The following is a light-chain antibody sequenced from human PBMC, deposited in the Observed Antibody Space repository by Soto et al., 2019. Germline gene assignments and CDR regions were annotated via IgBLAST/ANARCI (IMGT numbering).Light chain of an antibody. CDR1: SSDVGTYNL. Sequence: QPVLTQPASVSGSPGQSITISCTGISSDVGTYNLVSWYQEHPGKAPKLMIYEGSKRPSGVSNRFSGSKSGNTASLTISGLQAEDEADYYCCSYAGSSTFVVFGGGTKLTVL. V-gene: IGLV2-23*03. CDR2: EGS. J-gene: IGLJ2*01. CDR3: CSYAGSSTFVV.